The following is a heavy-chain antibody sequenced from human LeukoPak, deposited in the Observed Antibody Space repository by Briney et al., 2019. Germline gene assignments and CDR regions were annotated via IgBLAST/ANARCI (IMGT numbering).Heavy chain of an antibody. J-gene: IGHJ4*02. D-gene: IGHD3-10*01. CDR1: GFTFSSNY. V-gene: IGHV3-53*05. CDR3: AKDALLLWFGELLYIDY. Sequence: GGSLKLSCAASGFTFSSNYMSWVRQAPGKGLEWVSVIYSGGSTYYADSVKGRFTISRDNSKNTLYLQMNSLRAEDMAVYYCAKDALLLWFGELLYIDYWGQGTLVTVSS. CDR2: IYSGGST.